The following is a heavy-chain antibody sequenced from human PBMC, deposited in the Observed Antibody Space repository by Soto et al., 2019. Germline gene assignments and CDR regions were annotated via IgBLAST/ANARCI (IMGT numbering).Heavy chain of an antibody. Sequence: EMQLVESGGGLVQPGGSLRLSCAASGFTFSTFWMHWVRQAPGKGLMWVSRIKSDGSSTSNADSVKGRFTISRDNAKNTLYLHMNSLRGEDTAVYYCVRDRDTYGSGMMDVWGLGTTVIVSS. V-gene: IGHV3-74*01. J-gene: IGHJ6*02. D-gene: IGHD3-10*01. CDR2: IKSDGSST. CDR3: VRDRDTYGSGMMDV. CDR1: GFTFSTFW.